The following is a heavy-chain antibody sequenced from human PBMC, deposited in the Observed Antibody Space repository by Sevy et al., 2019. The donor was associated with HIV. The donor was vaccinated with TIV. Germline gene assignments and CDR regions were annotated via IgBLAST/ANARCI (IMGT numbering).Heavy chain of an antibody. CDR1: GFTFSSYE. CDR2: ITNSRSSI. D-gene: IGHD4-17*01. J-gene: IGHJ4*02. CDR3: ARDLPPSATTVAHFDY. V-gene: IGHV3-48*03. Sequence: GGSPRLSCTASGFTFSSYEMNWVRQAPGKGLEWVSYITNSRSSIYYSDSVRGRFTVSRDNAKNSLYLQMKSLRAEDTAVYYCARDLPPSATTVAHFDYWGRGTLVTVSS.